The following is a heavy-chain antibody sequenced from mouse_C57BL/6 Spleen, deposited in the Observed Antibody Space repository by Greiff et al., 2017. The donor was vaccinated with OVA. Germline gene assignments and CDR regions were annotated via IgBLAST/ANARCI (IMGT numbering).Heavy chain of an antibody. V-gene: IGHV1-55*01. CDR3: ARFFITTVVVDY. Sequence: VQLQQSGAELVKPGASVKMSCKASGYTFTSYWITWVKQRPGQGLEWIGDIYPGSGSTNYNEKFKSKATLTVDTSSSTAYMQLSSLTSEDSAVYYCARFFITTVVVDYWGQGTTLTVSS. D-gene: IGHD1-1*01. CDR2: IYPGSGST. CDR1: GYTFTSYW. J-gene: IGHJ2*01.